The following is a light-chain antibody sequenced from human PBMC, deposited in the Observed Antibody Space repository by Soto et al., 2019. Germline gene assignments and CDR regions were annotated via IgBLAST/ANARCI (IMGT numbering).Light chain of an antibody. CDR3: QQYNSYSPYT. Sequence: DIQMTQSPSTLSASVGDRVTITCRASQSISSWLAWYQQKPGKVPKLLIYDASSLESGVPSRFSGSGSGTEFTLTISSLQPDDFATYYCQQYNSYSPYTFGQGTKLELK. J-gene: IGKJ2*01. V-gene: IGKV1-5*01. CDR2: DAS. CDR1: QSISSW.